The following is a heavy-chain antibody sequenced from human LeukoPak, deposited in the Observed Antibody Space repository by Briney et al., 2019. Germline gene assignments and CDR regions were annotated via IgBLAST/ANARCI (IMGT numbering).Heavy chain of an antibody. CDR3: AKPYYCTNGVCYTSYYDSSGYVYYFDY. D-gene: IGHD2-8*01. Sequence: PGGSLRLSCAASGFTFSSYGMHWVRQAPGKGLEWVAVISYDGSNKYYADSVKGRFTISRDNSKNTLYLQMNSLRAEDTAVYYCAKPYYCTNGVCYTSYYDSSGYVYYFDYWGQGTLVTVSS. CDR1: GFTFSSYG. CDR2: ISYDGSNK. J-gene: IGHJ4*02. V-gene: IGHV3-30*18.